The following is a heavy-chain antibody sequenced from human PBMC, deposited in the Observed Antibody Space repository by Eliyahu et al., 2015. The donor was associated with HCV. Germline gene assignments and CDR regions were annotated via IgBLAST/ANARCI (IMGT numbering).Heavy chain of an antibody. J-gene: IGHJ5*02. V-gene: IGHV3-30*04. CDR3: ARTGARLEREWFDP. CDR2: ISSDGSNK. D-gene: IGHD1-1*01. Sequence: QMQLVESGGGVVQPGRSLRLSCAASGFTFSNYAMHWVRQAPGKGLEWVGVISSDGSNKYYADPVKGRFTISRDNSKNTLDLQMNRLGPDDTAVYYCARTGARLEREWFDPWGQGTLVTVSS. CDR1: GFTFSNYA.